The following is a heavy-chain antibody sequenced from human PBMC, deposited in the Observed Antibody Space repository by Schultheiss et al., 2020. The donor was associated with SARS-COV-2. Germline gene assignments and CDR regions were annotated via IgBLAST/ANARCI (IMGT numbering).Heavy chain of an antibody. CDR2: IYDSGTT. J-gene: IGHJ5*02. CDR1: GGSISSYY. D-gene: IGHD3-9*01. V-gene: IGHV4-59*01. Sequence: SETLSLTCSVSGGSISSYYWNWIRQPPGKGLEWVGYIYDSGTTNYNPSLKSRVTISVDTSKNQFSLKLSSVTAADTAVYYCARSRYFDWLLFRLGWFDPWGQGSLVTVSS. CDR3: ARSRYFDWLLFRLGWFDP.